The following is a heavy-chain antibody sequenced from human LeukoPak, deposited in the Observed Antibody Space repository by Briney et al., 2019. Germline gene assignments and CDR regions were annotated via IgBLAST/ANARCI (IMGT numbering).Heavy chain of an antibody. Sequence: WASVKVSCKASGYTFTGYYMHWVRQAPGQGLEWMGWINPNSGGTNYAQKFQGRVTMTRDTSISTAYMELSRLRSDDTAVYYCATGRAYGDYFDAFDIWGQGTMVTVSS. CDR3: ATGRAYGDYFDAFDI. CDR2: INPNSGGT. J-gene: IGHJ3*02. V-gene: IGHV1-2*02. D-gene: IGHD4-17*01. CDR1: GYTFTGYY.